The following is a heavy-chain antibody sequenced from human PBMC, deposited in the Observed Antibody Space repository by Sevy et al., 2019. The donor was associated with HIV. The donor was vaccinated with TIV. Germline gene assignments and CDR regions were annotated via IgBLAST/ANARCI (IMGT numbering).Heavy chain of an antibody. D-gene: IGHD3-10*01. J-gene: IGHJ6*02. CDR1: GFTFSSYA. V-gene: IGHV3-30-3*01. Sequence: GGSLRLSCAASGFTFSSYAMHWVRQAPGKGLEWVAVISYDGSNKYYADSVKGRFTISRDNSKNTLYLQMNSLRAEETAGYYCAGDRGGGWFGELWDYYYGMDVWGQGTTVTVSS. CDR2: ISYDGSNK. CDR3: AGDRGGGWFGELWDYYYGMDV.